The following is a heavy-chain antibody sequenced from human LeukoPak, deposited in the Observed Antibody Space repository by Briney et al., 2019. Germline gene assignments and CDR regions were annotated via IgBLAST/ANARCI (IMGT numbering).Heavy chain of an antibody. D-gene: IGHD5-12*01. CDR3: ARETGLRWLRRENAFDI. J-gene: IGHJ3*02. V-gene: IGHV3-21*01. Sequence: GGSLRLSCAASGFTFSSYSMNWVRQAPGKGLGWVSSISSSSSYIYYADSVKGRFTISRDNAKNSLYLQMNSLRAEDTAVYYCARETGLRWLRRENAFDIWGQGTMVTVSS. CDR1: GFTFSSYS. CDR2: ISSSSSYI.